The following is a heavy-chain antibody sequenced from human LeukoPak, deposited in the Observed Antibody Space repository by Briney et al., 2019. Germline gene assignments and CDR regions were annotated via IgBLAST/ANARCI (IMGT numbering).Heavy chain of an antibody. D-gene: IGHD3-10*02. J-gene: IGHJ6*04. Sequence: GGSLRLSCAASGFTFSSYAMSWFRPAPGKGLEWVASISSSSNYIYYADSMKGRFTISRDNAKNSLYLQMNSLRAEDTAVYYCAELGITMIGGVWGKGTTVTISS. CDR2: ISSSSNYI. CDR1: GFTFSSYA. V-gene: IGHV3-21*01. CDR3: AELGITMIGGV.